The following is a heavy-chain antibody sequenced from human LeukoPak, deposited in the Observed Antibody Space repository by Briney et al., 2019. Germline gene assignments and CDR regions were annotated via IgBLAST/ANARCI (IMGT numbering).Heavy chain of an antibody. CDR2: IGGSGGST. CDR3: ARATTGYNYFDP. V-gene: IGHV3-23*01. CDR1: GFAFSSYA. Sequence: PGGSLRLSCAASGFAFSSYAMTWVRQGPGKGLEWVSTIGGSGGSTYYADSVKGRFTIPRDNSKNTLYLQMNSLREDDTAVYYCARATTGYNYFDPWGQGTLVTVSS. D-gene: IGHD3-9*01. J-gene: IGHJ5*02.